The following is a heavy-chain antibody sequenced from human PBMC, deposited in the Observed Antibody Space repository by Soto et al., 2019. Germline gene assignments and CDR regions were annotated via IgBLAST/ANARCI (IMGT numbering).Heavy chain of an antibody. V-gene: IGHV4-59*08. CDR1: GGSITNNY. CDR3: ARSLISSGMDV. J-gene: IGHJ6*02. CDR2: TSFGGNT. Sequence: SETLSLTCTVSGGSITNNYWGWVRQPPGKGLEWIGFTSFGGNTNYNSSLKSRVSMSVDTSKNQFSLKLSSVTAADTAVYYCARSLISSGMDVWGQGTTVTVSS. D-gene: IGHD6-13*01.